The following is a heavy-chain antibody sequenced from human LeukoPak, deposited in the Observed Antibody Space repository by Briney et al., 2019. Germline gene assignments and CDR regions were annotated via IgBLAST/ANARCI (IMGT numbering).Heavy chain of an antibody. J-gene: IGHJ4*02. CDR1: GFTFSTYG. V-gene: IGHV3-30*18. D-gene: IGHD1-26*01. CDR3: AKDSLQFTTRGSAGAY. Sequence: GGSVRLSCAASGFTFSTYGMHWVRQAPGKGLEWVSVISYDGSNKYYADSVKGRFTISRDNSKSTLYLQMNSLSADDTAMYSCAKDSLQFTTRGSAGAYWGEGTLVTLS. CDR2: ISYDGSNK.